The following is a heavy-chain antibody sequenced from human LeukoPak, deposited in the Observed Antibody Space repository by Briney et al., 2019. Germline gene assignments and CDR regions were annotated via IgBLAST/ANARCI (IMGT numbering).Heavy chain of an antibody. Sequence: PGRPLRLSCAASGFTFSSYGMHWVRQAPGKGLEWVAVVSYDGSNKYYADSVKGRFTISRDNSKNTLYLQMNSLRAEDTAVYYCAKALYGEADYWGQGTLVTVSS. CDR1: GFTFSSYG. D-gene: IGHD4-17*01. CDR3: AKALYGEADY. CDR2: VSYDGSNK. J-gene: IGHJ4*02. V-gene: IGHV3-30*18.